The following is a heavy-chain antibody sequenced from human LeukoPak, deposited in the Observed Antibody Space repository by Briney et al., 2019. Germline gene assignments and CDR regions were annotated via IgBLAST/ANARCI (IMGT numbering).Heavy chain of an antibody. J-gene: IGHJ3*02. V-gene: IGHV4-30-4*08. Sequence: SETLSLTCAVSGGSISSGDYYWSWIRQPPGKGLEWIGYIYYSGSTYYNPSLKSRVTISVDTSKNQFSLKLSSVTAADTAVYYCARVWDCSGGSCYSGDAFDIWGQGTMVTVSS. CDR3: ARVWDCSGGSCYSGDAFDI. CDR1: GGSISSGDYY. D-gene: IGHD2-15*01. CDR2: IYYSGST.